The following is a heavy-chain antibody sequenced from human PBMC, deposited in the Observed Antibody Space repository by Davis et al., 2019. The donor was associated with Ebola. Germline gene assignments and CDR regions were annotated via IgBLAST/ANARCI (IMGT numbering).Heavy chain of an antibody. J-gene: IGHJ5*02. CDR2: MNPNSGNT. CDR3: ARGKTVAGTRGLSWFDP. V-gene: IGHV1-8*02. Sequence: AASVKVSCKASGGTFSSYAISWVRQAPGQGLEWMGWMNPNSGNTGYVEKFQGRVTMTRNTSTSTAYMELSSLRSEDTAVFYCARGKTVAGTRGLSWFDPWGPGTLVTVSS. CDR1: GGTFSSYA. D-gene: IGHD6-19*01.